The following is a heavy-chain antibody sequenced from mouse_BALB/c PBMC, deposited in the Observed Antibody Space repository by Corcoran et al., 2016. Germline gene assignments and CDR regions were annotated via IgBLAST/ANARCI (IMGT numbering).Heavy chain of an antibody. D-gene: IGHD2-1*01. J-gene: IGHJ3*01. CDR2: IYPGSGNT. Sequence: QIQLQQSGPELVKPGASVKISCKASGYTFTDYYINWVKQKPGQGLEWIGWIYPGSGNTKYNEKFKGKATFTVDTSSSTAYMQLSSLTSEDTAVYFCARGLGNYAFAYWGQGTLVTVSA. CDR3: ARGLGNYAFAY. CDR1: GYTFTDYY. V-gene: IGHV1-84*02.